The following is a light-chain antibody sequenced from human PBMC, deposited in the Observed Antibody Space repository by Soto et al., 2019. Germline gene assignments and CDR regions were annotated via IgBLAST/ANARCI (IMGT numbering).Light chain of an antibody. CDR3: QQYNKWPPYT. CDR2: GAS. Sequence: EIVMTQSPATLSVSPGERATLACRASQRVSSNLACYQQKPGQAPRRLSYGASTRATGIPARFSGSGSGTEFTLTISSLQSEDFAVYYCQQYNKWPPYTFGQGTKLEIK. CDR1: QRVSSN. V-gene: IGKV3-15*01. J-gene: IGKJ2*01.